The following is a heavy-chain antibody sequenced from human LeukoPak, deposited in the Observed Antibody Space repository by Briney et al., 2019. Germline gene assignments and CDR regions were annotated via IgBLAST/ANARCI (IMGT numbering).Heavy chain of an antibody. CDR3: ARDFFHGHCSGLTCFLLDS. CDR2: ISAYNGNT. CDR1: GYTFTSYG. V-gene: IGHV1-18*01. D-gene: IGHD2-15*01. Sequence: ASVKVSCKASGYTFTSYGITWVRQAPGQGLEWMGWISAYNGNTNYAQKFQGRLTMTTDTSTNTAYMELRSLRPDDTAVYYCARDFFHGHCSGLTCFLLDSWGQGSLVNVSS. J-gene: IGHJ4*02.